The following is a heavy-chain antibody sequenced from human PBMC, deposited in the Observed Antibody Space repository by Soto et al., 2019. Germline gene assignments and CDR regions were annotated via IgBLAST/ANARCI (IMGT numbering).Heavy chain of an antibody. V-gene: IGHV4-39*01. D-gene: IGHD2-21*02. J-gene: IGHJ4*02. CDR2: IYYSGST. CDR1: GGSISSSSYY. CDR3: ARSERSGTVVTPVIV. Sequence: QLQLQESGPGLVKPSETLSLTCTVSGGSISSSSYYWGWIRQPPGKGLEWIGSIYYSGSTYYNPSLKSRVTISVDTSKNQFSLKLSSVTAADTAVYYCARSERSGTVVTPVIVWGQGTLVTVSS.